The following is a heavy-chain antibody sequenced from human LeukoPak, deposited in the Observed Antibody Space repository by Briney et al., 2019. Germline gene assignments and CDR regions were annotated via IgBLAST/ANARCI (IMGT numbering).Heavy chain of an antibody. CDR2: IYYSGST. Sequence: SETLSLTCTVSGGSISSSSYYWGWIRQPPGKGLEWIGSIYYSGSTYYNPSLKSRVTMSVDTSKNQFSLKLSSVTAADTAVYYCARDGPRVTIFSGDAFDIWGQGTMVTVSS. CDR3: ARDGPRVTIFSGDAFDI. D-gene: IGHD3-9*01. J-gene: IGHJ3*02. CDR1: GGSISSSSYY. V-gene: IGHV4-39*07.